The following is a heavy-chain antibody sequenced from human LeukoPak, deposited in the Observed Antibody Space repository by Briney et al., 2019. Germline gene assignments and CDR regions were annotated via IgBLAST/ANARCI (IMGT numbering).Heavy chain of an antibody. CDR3: ARVQYSSSPFDAFDI. CDR2: INTDGSST. CDR1: GFTFSSYW. D-gene: IGHD6-6*01. Sequence: GGSLRLSCAASGFTFSSYWMHWVRQAPGKGLVWVSRINTDGSSTSYADSVKGRFTISRDNAKNTLYLQMNSLRAEDTAVYYCARVQYSSSPFDAFDIWGQGTMVTVSS. V-gene: IGHV3-74*01. J-gene: IGHJ3*02.